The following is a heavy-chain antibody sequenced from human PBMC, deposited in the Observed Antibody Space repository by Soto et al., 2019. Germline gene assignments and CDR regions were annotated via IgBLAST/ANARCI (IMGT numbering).Heavy chain of an antibody. CDR3: AKDSGWELHPGDY. CDR1: GFTFSSYG. V-gene: IGHV3-30*18. Sequence: QVQLVESGGGVVQPGRSLRLSCAASGFTFSSYGMHWVRQAPGKGLEWVAVISYDGSNKYYADSVKGRFTISRDNSKNTLYLQMNSLRAEDTVVYYCAKDSGWELHPGDYWGQGTLVTVSS. CDR2: ISYDGSNK. D-gene: IGHD1-26*01. J-gene: IGHJ4*02.